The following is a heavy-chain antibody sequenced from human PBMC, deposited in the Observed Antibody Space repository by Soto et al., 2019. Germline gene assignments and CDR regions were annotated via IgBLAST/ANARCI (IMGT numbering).Heavy chain of an antibody. CDR2: IYYSGST. D-gene: IGHD6-19*01. V-gene: IGHV4-39*01. CDR3: ARGRYSSGWYNEYFQH. CDR1: GGSISSSSYY. Sequence: SETLSLTCTVSGGSISSSSYYWGWIRQPPGKGLKWIGSIYYSGSTYYNPSLKSRVAISVDTSKNQFSLQLNSVTPEDTAVYYCARGRYSSGWYNEYFQHWGQGTLVTVSS. J-gene: IGHJ1*01.